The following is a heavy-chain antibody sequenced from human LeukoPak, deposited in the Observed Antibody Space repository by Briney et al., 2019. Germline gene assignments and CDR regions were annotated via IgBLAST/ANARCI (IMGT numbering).Heavy chain of an antibody. Sequence: ASVKVSCKASGYTFTSYGISWVRQAPGQGLEWMGWISAYNGNTNYAQKLQGRITMSTDTSTSTGYMELRSLRSDDTAVYYCARALGAFDIWGQGTMVTVSS. CDR2: ISAYNGNT. J-gene: IGHJ3*02. V-gene: IGHV1-18*01. CDR3: ARALGAFDI. CDR1: GYTFTSYG.